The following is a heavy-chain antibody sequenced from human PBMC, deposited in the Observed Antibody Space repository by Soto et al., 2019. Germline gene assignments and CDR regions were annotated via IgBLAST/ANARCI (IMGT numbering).Heavy chain of an antibody. Sequence: SETLSLTCTVSGGSISSGGYYWSWIRQHPGKGLEWIGYIYYSGSTYYNPSLKSRVTISVDTSKNQFSLKLSSVTAADTAVYYCARYGVRLGYMDVWGKGTTVTVSS. J-gene: IGHJ6*03. CDR2: IYYSGST. V-gene: IGHV4-31*03. CDR3: ARYGVRLGYMDV. D-gene: IGHD3-10*01. CDR1: GGSISSGGYY.